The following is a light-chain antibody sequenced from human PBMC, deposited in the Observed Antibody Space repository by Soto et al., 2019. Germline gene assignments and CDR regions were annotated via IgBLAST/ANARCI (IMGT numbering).Light chain of an antibody. J-gene: IGLJ1*01. V-gene: IGLV2-14*01. CDR2: DVS. Sequence: QSVLTQPASVSGSPGQSITISCTGTSSDVGGYNYVSWYQQHPGKAPKLMIYDVSNRPSGVSNRFSGSKSGNTASLTISGLQAEDEADYYCSSYTSRSQGVFGTGTKVTVL. CDR3: SSYTSRSQGV. CDR1: SSDVGGYNY.